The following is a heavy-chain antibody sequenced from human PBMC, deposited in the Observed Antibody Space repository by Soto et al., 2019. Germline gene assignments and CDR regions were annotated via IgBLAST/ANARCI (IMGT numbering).Heavy chain of an antibody. D-gene: IGHD3-22*01. J-gene: IGHJ4*02. V-gene: IGHV3-23*01. CDR2: ISGSGGST. CDR1: GFTFSSYA. Sequence: GGSLRLSCAASGFTFSSYAMSWVRQAPGKGLEWVSAISGSGGSTYYADSVEGRFTISRDNSKNTLYLQMNSLRAEDTAVYYCAFPLYYYDSSGYSMEDYFDYWGQGTLVTVSS. CDR3: AFPLYYYDSSGYSMEDYFDY.